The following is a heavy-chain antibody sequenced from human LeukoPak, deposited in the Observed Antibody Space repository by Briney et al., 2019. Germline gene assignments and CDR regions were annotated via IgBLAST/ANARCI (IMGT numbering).Heavy chain of an antibody. V-gene: IGHV4-59*01. D-gene: IGHD3-22*01. CDR3: ARVVAGYDSSGYAYYYYYYYMDV. CDR2: IYYSGST. Sequence: SETLSLTCTVSGGSISSYYWSWIRQPPGKGLEWIGYIYYSGSTNYNPSLKSRVTMSVDTSKNQFSLKLSSVTAADTAVYYCARVVAGYDSSGYAYYYYYYYMDVWGKGTTVTVSS. CDR1: GGSISSYY. J-gene: IGHJ6*03.